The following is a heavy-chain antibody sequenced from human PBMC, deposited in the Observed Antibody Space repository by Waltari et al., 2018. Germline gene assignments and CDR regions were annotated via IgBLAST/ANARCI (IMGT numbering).Heavy chain of an antibody. CDR1: GFTFGGSS. CDR2: IRSSGGST. J-gene: IGHJ4*02. CDR3: AKRGGTGIVAVGGIHCDY. D-gene: IGHD1-26*01. Sequence: EVQLLESGGGLVQPGGSPKPSCSASGFTFGGSSMYWCRQAPGKGLEWVVSIRSSGGSTYCAASVKGRFTISRDNSNNTLFLELNSLRVEDTATYYCAKRGGTGIVAVGGIHCDYWGQGTLVTVSS. V-gene: IGHV3-23*01.